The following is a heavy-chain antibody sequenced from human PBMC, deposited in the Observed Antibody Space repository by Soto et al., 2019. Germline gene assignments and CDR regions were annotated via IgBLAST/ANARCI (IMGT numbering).Heavy chain of an antibody. CDR1: GGTFSSYA. J-gene: IGHJ6*02. V-gene: IGHV1-69*13. CDR2: IIPIFGTA. Sequence: SVKVSCKASGGTFSSYAISWVRQAPGQGLEWMGGIIPIFGTANYAQKFQGRVTITADESTSTAYMELSSLRSEDTAVYYCARVLTGTTYYYYGMDVWGQGTTVTVSS. D-gene: IGHD1-1*01. CDR3: ARVLTGTTYYYYGMDV.